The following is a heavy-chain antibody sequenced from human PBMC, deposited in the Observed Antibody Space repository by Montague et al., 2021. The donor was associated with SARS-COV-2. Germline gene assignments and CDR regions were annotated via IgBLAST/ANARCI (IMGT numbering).Heavy chain of an antibody. V-gene: IGHV4-59*01. D-gene: IGHD1-1*01. J-gene: IGHJ6*03. CDR2: LYYSGST. Sequence: SETLSLTCTVSGGSISSYYWSWIRQPPGKGLEWIGYLYYSGSTXXXPSXXXRVTISVDTSKNQFSLRLNSVTAADTVVYYCARHPPGYRYFYYLDVWGKGTTATVSS. CDR1: GGSISSYY. CDR3: ARHPPGYRYFYYLDV.